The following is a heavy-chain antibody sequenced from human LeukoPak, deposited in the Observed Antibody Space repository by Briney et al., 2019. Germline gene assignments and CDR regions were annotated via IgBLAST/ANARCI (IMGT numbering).Heavy chain of an antibody. J-gene: IGHJ5*02. D-gene: IGHD2-2*02. Sequence: PSETLPLTCTVSGGSISSYYWSWIRQPPGKGLEWIGEINHSGSTNYNPSLKSRVTISVDTSKNQFSLKLSSVTAADTAVYYCARGVPLIVVVPAAIPPDWFDPWGQGTLVTVSS. CDR1: GGSISSYY. CDR3: ARGVPLIVVVPAAIPPDWFDP. V-gene: IGHV4-34*01. CDR2: INHSGST.